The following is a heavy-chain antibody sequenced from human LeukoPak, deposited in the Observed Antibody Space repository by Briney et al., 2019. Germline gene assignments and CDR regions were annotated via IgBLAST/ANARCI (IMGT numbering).Heavy chain of an antibody. CDR1: GFRSSSYE. CDR2: ISSSGTTI. CDR3: ARAYSSVASCDY. J-gene: IGHJ4*02. Sequence: PGGSLRLSCAASGFRSSSYEMNWVRQAPGKGLERVSYISSSGTTIHYADSVKGRFTISRDNAKNSLYLQMNSLRAEDTAVYYCARAYSSVASCDYWGQGTLVTVSS. D-gene: IGHD6-19*01. V-gene: IGHV3-48*03.